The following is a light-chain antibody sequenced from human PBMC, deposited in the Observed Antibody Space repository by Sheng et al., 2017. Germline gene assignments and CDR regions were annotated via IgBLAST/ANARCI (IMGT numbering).Light chain of an antibody. J-gene: IGKJ4*01. CDR2: AAS. CDR1: QGVSRY. CDR3: QQYGSSPLT. V-gene: IGKV3-20*01. Sequence: EIVLTQSPATLSLSPGERATLSCRVSQGVSRYLAWYQQRPGQAPRLFIYAASSRATGIPDRFSGSGSGTDFTLTISRLEPEDFAVYYCQQYGSSPLTFGGGTKVEIK.